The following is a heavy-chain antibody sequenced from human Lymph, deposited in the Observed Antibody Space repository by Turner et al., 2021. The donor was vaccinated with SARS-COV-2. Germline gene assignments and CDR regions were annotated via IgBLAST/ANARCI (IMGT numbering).Heavy chain of an antibody. Sequence: EVQLVGTGGGLIQPGGSLRLSCAASGIIVSRNYMTWVRQAPGKGLEWVSVIYSGGTTYYADSVKGRFTISRDNSKNTLYLQMNSLRVEDTAVYYCARDLGTYGMDVWGQGTTVTVSS. D-gene: IGHD6-13*01. CDR3: ARDLGTYGMDV. V-gene: IGHV3-53*02. J-gene: IGHJ6*02. CDR1: GIIVSRNY. CDR2: IYSGGTT.